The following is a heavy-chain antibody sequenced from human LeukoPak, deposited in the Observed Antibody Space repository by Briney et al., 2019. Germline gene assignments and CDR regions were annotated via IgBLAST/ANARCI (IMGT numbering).Heavy chain of an antibody. CDR2: IWYDGSNK. Sequence: GGSLRLSCAASGFTFSSYGMHWVRQAPGKGLEWVAVIWYDGSNKYYADSVKGRFTISRDNSKNTLYLQMNSLRAEDTAVYYCARGSYYYDSSGYNNWGQGTLVTVSS. CDR1: GFTFSSYG. J-gene: IGHJ4*02. D-gene: IGHD3-22*01. V-gene: IGHV3-33*01. CDR3: ARGSYYYDSSGYNN.